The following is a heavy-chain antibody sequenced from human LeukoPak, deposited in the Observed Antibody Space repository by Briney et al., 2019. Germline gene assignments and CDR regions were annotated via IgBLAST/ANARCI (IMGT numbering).Heavy chain of an antibody. CDR1: GFTFSRNA. Sequence: GGSLRLSCAASGFTFSRNAMSWVRQAPGKGLEWVSAISGSGDSTYYADSVKGRFTISRDNSKNRLFLQMNSLRAGDTAVYYCALGGNSPGPNHFDYWGQGTLVTVSS. CDR2: ISGSGDST. D-gene: IGHD1-14*01. CDR3: ALGGNSPGPNHFDY. V-gene: IGHV3-23*01. J-gene: IGHJ4*02.